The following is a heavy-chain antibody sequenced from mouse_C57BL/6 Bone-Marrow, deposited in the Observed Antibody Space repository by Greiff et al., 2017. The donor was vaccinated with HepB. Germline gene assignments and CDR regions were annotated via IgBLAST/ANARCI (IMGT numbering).Heavy chain of an antibody. CDR1: GFSFNTYA. V-gene: IGHV10-1*01. CDR2: IRSKSNNYAT. CDR3: VRRGGYYAMDY. Sequence: EVNVVESGGGLVQPKGSLKLSCAASGFSFNTYAMNWVRQAPGKGLEWVARIRSKSNNYATYYADSVKDRFTISRDDSESMLYLQMNNLKTEDTAMYYCVRRGGYYAMDYWGQGTSVTVSS. J-gene: IGHJ4*01.